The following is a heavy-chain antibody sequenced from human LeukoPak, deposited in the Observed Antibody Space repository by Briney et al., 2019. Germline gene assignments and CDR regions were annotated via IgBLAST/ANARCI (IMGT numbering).Heavy chain of an antibody. V-gene: IGHV4-59*08. CDR2: TYYSGST. CDR3: ARHRGIVVVPAATGFDP. J-gene: IGHJ5*02. Sequence: SETLSLTCTVSGGSISSYYWSWIRQPPGKGLEWIGYTYYSGSTNYNPSLKSRVTISVDTSKNQFSLKLSSVTAADTAVYYCARHRGIVVVPAATGFDPWGQGTLVTVSS. CDR1: GGSISSYY. D-gene: IGHD2-2*01.